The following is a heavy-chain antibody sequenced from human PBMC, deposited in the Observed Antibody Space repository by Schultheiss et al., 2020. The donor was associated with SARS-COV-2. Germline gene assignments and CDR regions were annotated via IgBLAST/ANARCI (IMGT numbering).Heavy chain of an antibody. CDR3: AKDQASWAHYYFDY. J-gene: IGHJ4*02. D-gene: IGHD2-2*01. Sequence: GESLKISCAASGFTFSSYSMNWIRQAPGKGLEWVAVISYDGSNKYYADSVKGRFTISRDNSKNTLYLQMNSLRAEDTAVYYCAKDQASWAHYYFDYWGQGTLVTVSS. CDR1: GFTFSSYS. CDR2: ISYDGSNK. V-gene: IGHV3-30*18.